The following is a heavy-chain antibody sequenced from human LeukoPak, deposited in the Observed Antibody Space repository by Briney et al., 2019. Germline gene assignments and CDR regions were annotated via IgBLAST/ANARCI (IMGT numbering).Heavy chain of an antibody. CDR3: ASIPTGSEHFDY. J-gene: IGHJ4*02. Sequence: GSLRLSCAASGFIFNSYAMSWVRQPPGKGLEWIGEIYHSGSTNYNPSLKSRVTISVDKSKNQFSLKLSSVTAADTAVYYCASIPTGSEHFDYWGQGTLVTVSS. V-gene: IGHV4-4*02. CDR2: IYHSGST. CDR1: GFIFNSYAM. D-gene: IGHD2-21*01.